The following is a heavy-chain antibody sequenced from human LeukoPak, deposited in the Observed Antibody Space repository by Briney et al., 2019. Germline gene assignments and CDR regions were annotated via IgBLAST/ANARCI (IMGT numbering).Heavy chain of an antibody. J-gene: IGHJ4*02. CDR3: AREGLNSGSYFDY. D-gene: IGHD1-26*01. CDR2: IYSGGST. V-gene: IGHV3-53*01. Sequence: PGGSLRLSCAASGFTFSSYWMHWVRQAPGKGLVWVSVIYSGGSTYYADSVKGRFTISRDNSKNTLYLQMNSLRAEDTAVYYCAREGLNSGSYFDYWGQGTLVTVSS. CDR1: GFTFSSYW.